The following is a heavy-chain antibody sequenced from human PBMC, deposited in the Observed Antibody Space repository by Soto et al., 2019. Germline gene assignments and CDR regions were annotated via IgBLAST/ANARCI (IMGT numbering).Heavy chain of an antibody. J-gene: IGHJ4*02. CDR1: GFTFSSYG. CDR2: IWYDGSNK. CDR3: ARDPGPGYDSSGYAFDY. Sequence: PGGSLRLSCAASGFTFSSYGMHWVRQAPGKGLEWVAVIWYDGSNKYYADSVKGRFTISRDNSKNTLYLQMNSLRAEDMAVYYCARDPGPGYDSSGYAFDYWGQGTLVTVSS. V-gene: IGHV3-33*01. D-gene: IGHD3-22*01.